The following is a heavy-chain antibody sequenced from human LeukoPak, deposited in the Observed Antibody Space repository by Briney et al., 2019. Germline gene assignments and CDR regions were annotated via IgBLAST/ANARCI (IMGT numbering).Heavy chain of an antibody. Sequence: PGRSLRLSCAASGFTFSTYAMHWVRQAPGKGLEWVAVIWYDGSNKYYGDSVKGRLTISRDNSKNTLFLQMNSLRAGDTAVYYCAREADCSGGGCYRGAFDIWGQGTMVAVSS. CDR1: GFTFSTYA. J-gene: IGHJ3*02. CDR2: IWYDGSNK. V-gene: IGHV3-33*01. CDR3: AREADCSGGGCYRGAFDI. D-gene: IGHD2-15*01.